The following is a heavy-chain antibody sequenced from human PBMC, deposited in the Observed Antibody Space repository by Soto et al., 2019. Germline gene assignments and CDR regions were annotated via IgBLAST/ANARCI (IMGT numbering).Heavy chain of an antibody. J-gene: IGHJ4*02. Sequence: QVQLQESGPGLVKPSETLSLTCTVSGGSISSYYWSWIRQPPGKGLEWIGYIYYSGSTNYNPSLKSRVTISVDTSKNQFSLKLSSVTAADTAVYYCAIGSGSYYSSGDYWGQGTLVTVSS. D-gene: IGHD3-10*01. CDR2: IYYSGST. CDR1: GGSISSYY. V-gene: IGHV4-59*01. CDR3: AIGSGSYYSSGDY.